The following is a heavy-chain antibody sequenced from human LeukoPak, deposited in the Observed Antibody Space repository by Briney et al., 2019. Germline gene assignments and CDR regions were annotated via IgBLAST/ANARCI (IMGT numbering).Heavy chain of an antibody. Sequence: SETLSLTCAVYGGAFSGYYWTWLRHPPGKGLEWIGEVYHSGNTNYSPPLKSRITISVDTSKNQFSLRLRFATAADTAVYYCERVRKGYCSSTTCYDRFYYYYIDVWDKGTTVTVSS. CDR2: VYHSGNT. J-gene: IGHJ6*03. D-gene: IGHD2-2*01. V-gene: IGHV4-34*01. CDR3: ERVRKGYCSSTTCYDRFYYYYIDV. CDR1: GGAFSGYY.